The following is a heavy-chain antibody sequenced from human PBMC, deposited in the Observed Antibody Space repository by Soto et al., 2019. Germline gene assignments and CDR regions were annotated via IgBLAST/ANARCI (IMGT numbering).Heavy chain of an antibody. J-gene: IGHJ6*02. CDR2: ISGSASTI. V-gene: IGHV3-11*01. CDR3: ARARGYSYGDYYYGMDV. Sequence: PGGSLRLSCAASGFTFSDHYMSWVRQAPGKGLEWVSYISGSASTIYYADSVEGRFTISRDNAKNSLYLQMNSLRAEDTAVYYCARARGYSYGDYYYGMDVWGQGTTVTVSS. CDR1: GFTFSDHY. D-gene: IGHD5-18*01.